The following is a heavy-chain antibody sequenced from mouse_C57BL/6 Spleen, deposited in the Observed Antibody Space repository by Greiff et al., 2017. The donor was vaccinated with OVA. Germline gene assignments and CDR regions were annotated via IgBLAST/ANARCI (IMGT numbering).Heavy chain of an antibody. Sequence: QVQLQQSGAELVKPGASVKLSCKASGYTFTSYWMHWVKQRPGRGLEWIGRIDPNSGGTKYNEKFKSKATLTVDKPSSTAYMQLSSLTAEDSAVYDSAREGGNDWYDMDYWGQGTTLTVSS. V-gene: IGHV1-72*01. CDR1: GYTFTSYW. CDR2: IDPNSGGT. J-gene: IGHJ2*01. CDR3: AREGGNDWYDMDY. D-gene: IGHD2-14*01.